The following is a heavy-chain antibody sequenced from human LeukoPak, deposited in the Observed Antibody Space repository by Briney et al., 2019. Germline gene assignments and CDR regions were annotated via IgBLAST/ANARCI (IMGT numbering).Heavy chain of an antibody. CDR1: GGSFSGYY. Sequence: KPSETLSLTCAVYGGSFSGYYWSWIRQPPGKGLEWIGEINHSGSTNYNPSLKSRVTISVDASKNQFYLKLSSVTAADTAVYYCARVPIVVVVAATLKSDWFDPWGQGTLVTVSS. D-gene: IGHD2-15*01. J-gene: IGHJ5*02. V-gene: IGHV4-34*01. CDR3: ARVPIVVVVAATLKSDWFDP. CDR2: INHSGST.